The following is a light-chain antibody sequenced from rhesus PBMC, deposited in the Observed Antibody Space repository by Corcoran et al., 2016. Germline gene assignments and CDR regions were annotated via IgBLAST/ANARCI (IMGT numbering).Light chain of an antibody. CDR2: ASS. CDR3: QQYSQWPLT. V-gene: IGKV3-42*02. J-gene: IGKJ4*01. Sequence: EIVMTQSPATLSLSPGERATLSCRASQSVSSKLAWYQQKPGQAPSLLIYASSTRATGIPDRFSGSGSGTDFTLTISSLETEDFAVFYCQQYSQWPLTFGGGTKVEIK. CDR1: QSVSSK.